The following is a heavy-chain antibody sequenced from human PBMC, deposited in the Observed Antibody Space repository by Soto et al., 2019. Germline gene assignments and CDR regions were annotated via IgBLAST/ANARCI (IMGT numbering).Heavy chain of an antibody. CDR2: VIPVLPTP. CDR1: GDTVTSNG. Sequence: QLQLVQSGAEVKRPGSSMTVSCKASGDTVTSNGFIWVRQAPGQGLEWMGGVIPVLPTPTYAQKFQGRVTIKADKGTNTVYLELTSLRSDDTAVYYCATFTQRLAAEVALSASWGQGTLVIVSS. J-gene: IGHJ4*02. D-gene: IGHD6-25*01. V-gene: IGHV1-69*06. CDR3: ATFTQRLAAEVALSAS.